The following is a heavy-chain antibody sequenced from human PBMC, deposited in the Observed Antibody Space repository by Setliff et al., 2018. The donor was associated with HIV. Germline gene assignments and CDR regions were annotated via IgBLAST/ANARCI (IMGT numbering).Heavy chain of an antibody. V-gene: IGHV1-8*02. CDR3: ARVIGYFSGWYLKY. D-gene: IGHD6-19*01. J-gene: IGHJ4*02. CDR2: MNPNSGNT. CDR1: GYTFTSYD. Sequence: ASVKVSCKASGYTFTSYDINWVRQAPGQGLEWMGWMNPNSGNTGYARKFQGRITMTRNTSLTTAYMELSSLGSEDTAVYYCARVIGYFSGWYLKYWGQGPPVTV.